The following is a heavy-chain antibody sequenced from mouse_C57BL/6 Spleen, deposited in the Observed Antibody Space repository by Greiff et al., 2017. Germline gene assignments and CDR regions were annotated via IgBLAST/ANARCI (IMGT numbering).Heavy chain of an antibody. J-gene: IGHJ3*01. CDR2: IRNKANNHAT. Sequence: DVKLVESGGGLVQPGGSMKLSCAASGFTFSDAWMDWVRQSPEKGLEWVAEIRNKANNHATYYAESVKGRFTISRDDSKSSVYLQMNSLRAEDTGIYYCTSLIYYDYDWFAYWGQGTLVTVSA. CDR1: GFTFSDAW. CDR3: TSLIYYDYDWFAY. D-gene: IGHD2-4*01. V-gene: IGHV6-6*01.